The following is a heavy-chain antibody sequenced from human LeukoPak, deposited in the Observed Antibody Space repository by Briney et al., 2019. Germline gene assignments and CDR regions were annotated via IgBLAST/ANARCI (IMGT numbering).Heavy chain of an antibody. CDR2: IRYDGSNK. Sequence: GGSLRLSCAASGFTFSSYGMHWVRQAPGKGLEWVAFIRYDGSNKYYADSVKGRFTISRDNSKNTLYLQMNSLRAEDTAVYYCARDLSCSSTSCFPVPVGYWGQGTLVTVSS. J-gene: IGHJ4*02. CDR1: GFTFSSYG. D-gene: IGHD2-2*01. V-gene: IGHV3-30*02. CDR3: ARDLSCSSTSCFPVPVGY.